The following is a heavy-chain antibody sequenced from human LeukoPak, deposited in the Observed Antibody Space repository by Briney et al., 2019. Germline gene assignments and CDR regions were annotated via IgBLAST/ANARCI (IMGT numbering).Heavy chain of an antibody. V-gene: IGHV3-7*01. Sequence: RSGGSLRLSCAASGFTFSSYWMSWVRQAPGKGLEWVANIKQDGSEKYYVDSVKGRFTISRDNAKNSLYLQMNSLRAEDTAVYYCAKDQKRGYSYGYLFYYYYMDVWGKGTTVTISS. D-gene: IGHD5-18*01. CDR1: GFTFSSYW. J-gene: IGHJ6*03. CDR3: AKDQKRGYSYGYLFYYYYMDV. CDR2: IKQDGSEK.